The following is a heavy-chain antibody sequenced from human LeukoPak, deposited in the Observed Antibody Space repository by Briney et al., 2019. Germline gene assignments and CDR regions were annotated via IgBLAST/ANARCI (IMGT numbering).Heavy chain of an antibody. Sequence: GGSLRLSCAASGFTFSSYSMNWVRQAPGKGLEWVSYISSSRSTIYYADSVKGRFTTSRDNAKNSLYLQMNSLRDEDTAVYYCARGVYSSSAGAFDIWGQGTVVTVSS. CDR3: ARGVYSSSAGAFDI. CDR1: GFTFSSYS. CDR2: ISSSRSTI. V-gene: IGHV3-48*02. J-gene: IGHJ3*02. D-gene: IGHD6-6*01.